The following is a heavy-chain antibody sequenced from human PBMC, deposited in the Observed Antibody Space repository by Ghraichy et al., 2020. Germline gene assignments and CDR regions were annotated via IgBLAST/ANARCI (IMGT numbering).Heavy chain of an antibody. Sequence: SETLSLTCTVSGGSISSYYWSWIRQPAGKGLEWIGRIYTSGSTNYNPSLKSRVTMSVDTSKNQFSLKLSSVTAADTAVYYCARDPGDRRTYYFDYWGQGTLVTVSS. CDR1: GGSISSYY. CDR2: IYTSGST. CDR3: ARDPGDRRTYYFDY. J-gene: IGHJ4*02. D-gene: IGHD4-17*01. V-gene: IGHV4-4*07.